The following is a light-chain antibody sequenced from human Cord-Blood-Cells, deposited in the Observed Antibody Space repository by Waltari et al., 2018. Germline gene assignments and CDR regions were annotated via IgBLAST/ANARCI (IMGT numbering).Light chain of an antibody. V-gene: IGLV3-21*04. Sequence: SYVLTQPPSVSVAPGKTARITCGGNNIGSKSVHWYQQKPGQAPVLVIYYDSDRPSGIPERFSGSNAGNTVTLTISRVEAGDEADYYWQVWDSSSDHYVFGTGTKVTVL. CDR2: YDS. CDR3: QVWDSSSDHYV. J-gene: IGLJ1*01. CDR1: NIGSKS.